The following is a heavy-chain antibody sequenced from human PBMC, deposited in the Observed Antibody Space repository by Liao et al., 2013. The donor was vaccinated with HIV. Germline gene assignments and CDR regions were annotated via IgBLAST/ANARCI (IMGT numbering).Heavy chain of an antibody. CDR2: INHSGST. CDR1: GGSFSGYY. J-gene: IGHJ4*02. V-gene: IGHV4-34*01. Sequence: QVQLQQWGAGLLKPSETLSLTCAVYGGSFSGYYWSWIRQPPGKGLEWIGEINHSGSTNYNPSLKSRVTISVDTSKNQFSLKLSSVTAADTAVYYCARGRMSSSGWYTDYWGQGTLVTVSS. D-gene: IGHD6-19*01. CDR3: ARGRMSSSGWYTDY.